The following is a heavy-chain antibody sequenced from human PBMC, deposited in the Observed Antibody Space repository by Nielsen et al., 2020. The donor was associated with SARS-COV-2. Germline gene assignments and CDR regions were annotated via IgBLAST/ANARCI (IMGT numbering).Heavy chain of an antibody. CDR1: GFTFSSYG. CDR3: AKGGCMLGAEEIRRDLES. Sequence: GESLKISCAASGFTFSSYGMHWVRQAPGKGLEWVAFIRYDGSNKYYADSVKGRFTISRDNSRSTVYLQMNSLRAEDTAIYYCAKGGCMLGAEEIRRDLESWGQGTLVTVSS. V-gene: IGHV3-30*02. J-gene: IGHJ4*02. D-gene: IGHD2-8*01. CDR2: IRYDGSNK.